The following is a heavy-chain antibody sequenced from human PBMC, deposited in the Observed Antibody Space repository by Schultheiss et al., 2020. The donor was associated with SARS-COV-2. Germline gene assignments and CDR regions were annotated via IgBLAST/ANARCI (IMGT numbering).Heavy chain of an antibody. CDR1: GFTFDDYA. Sequence: GGSLRLSCAASGFTFDDYAMSWVRQAPGKGLEWVSGISWNSGSIGYADSVKGRFTISRDNAKNSLYLQMNSLRAEDTAVYYCARGGKYQRMDVWGKGTTVTVSS. J-gene: IGHJ6*04. CDR2: ISWNSGSI. D-gene: IGHD2-2*01. CDR3: ARGGKYQRMDV. V-gene: IGHV3-20*04.